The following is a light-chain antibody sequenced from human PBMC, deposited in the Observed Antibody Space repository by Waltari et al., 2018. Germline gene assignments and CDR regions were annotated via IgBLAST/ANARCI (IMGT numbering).Light chain of an antibody. CDR3: QHYVRLPVT. J-gene: IGKJ1*01. CDR1: QSIGRS. V-gene: IGKV3-20*01. CDR2: GAS. Sequence: EIMLTQSPGTLSLSPGERVTLSCRTSQSIGRSLAWYQQKPGQAPRLLIYGASSRATDIPDRFSGSGSGTDFSLTINRLEPEDSALYYCQHYVRLPVTFGQGTKVEIK.